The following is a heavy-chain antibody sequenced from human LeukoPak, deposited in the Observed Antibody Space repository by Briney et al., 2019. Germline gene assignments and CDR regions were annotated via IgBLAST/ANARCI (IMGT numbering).Heavy chain of an antibody. Sequence: GGSLRLSCAASGFTFSSYAMSWVRQAPGKGLEWVSVIYSGGSTYYADSVKGRFTISRDNSKNTLYLQMNSLRAEDTAVYYCARDYGMDVWGQGTTVTVSS. V-gene: IGHV3-66*01. CDR2: IYSGGST. CDR1: GFTFSSYA. CDR3: ARDYGMDV. J-gene: IGHJ6*02.